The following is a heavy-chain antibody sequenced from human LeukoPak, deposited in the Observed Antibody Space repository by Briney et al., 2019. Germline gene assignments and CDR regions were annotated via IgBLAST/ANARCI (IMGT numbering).Heavy chain of an antibody. CDR2: IKQDGSEK. CDR3: ARDRGGSYYFDY. V-gene: IGHV3-7*01. D-gene: IGHD2-15*01. CDR1: GFTVSSNY. J-gene: IGHJ4*02. Sequence: GGSLRLSCTASGFTVSSNYMSWVRQAPGKGLEWVANIKQDGSEKYYVDSVKGRFTISRENAKNSLYLQMNSLRAEDTAVYYCARDRGGSYYFDYWGQGTLVTVSS.